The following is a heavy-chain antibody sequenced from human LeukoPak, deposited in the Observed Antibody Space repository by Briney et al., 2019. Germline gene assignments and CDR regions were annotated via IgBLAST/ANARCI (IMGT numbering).Heavy chain of an antibody. Sequence: GGSLRLSCAASGFTVSSYWIHWVRQAPGKGLVWVSLIRRDGTTSFAASVQGRFTISRDNARNTLYLQMNSLAAEDTALYYCARDAGQATPFDYWGPGTLVTVSS. J-gene: IGHJ4*02. CDR3: ARDAGQATPFDY. D-gene: IGHD2-15*01. V-gene: IGHV3-74*01. CDR2: IRRDGTT. CDR1: GFTVSSYW.